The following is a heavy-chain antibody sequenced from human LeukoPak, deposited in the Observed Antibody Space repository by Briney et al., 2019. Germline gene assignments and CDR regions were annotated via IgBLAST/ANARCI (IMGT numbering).Heavy chain of an antibody. V-gene: IGHV3-66*01. CDR3: ATYWRYFDWLLSDI. CDR1: GFTVSSHY. CDR2: IYSGGST. D-gene: IGHD3-9*01. Sequence: GGSLRLSCAASGFTVSSHYMTWVRLAPGKGLECVSIIYSGGSTYYADSVKGRFTISRDNSKNTLHLQMNSLRAEDTAVYYCATYWRYFDWLLSDIWGLGTMVTVSS. J-gene: IGHJ3*02.